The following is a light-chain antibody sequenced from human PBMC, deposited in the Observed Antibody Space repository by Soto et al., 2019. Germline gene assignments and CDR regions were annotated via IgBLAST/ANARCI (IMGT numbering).Light chain of an antibody. J-gene: IGKJ4*01. V-gene: IGKV1-39*01. CDR1: QSISSY. CDR2: AAS. CDR3: QQSYSNVALT. Sequence: DIQMTKSPSSLSASVGDRVTITCRASQSISSYLNWHQQKPGKAPKVLIYAASTLQSGVPSRFSGSGSGTDFTLTISNLQPEDFATYYCQQSYSNVALTFGGGTKVDIK.